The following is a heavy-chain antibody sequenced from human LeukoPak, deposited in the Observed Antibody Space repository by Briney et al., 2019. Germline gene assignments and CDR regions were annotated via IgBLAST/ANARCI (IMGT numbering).Heavy chain of an antibody. CDR1: GFTFSSYS. CDR2: ISSSNSPI. D-gene: IGHD4-11*01. V-gene: IGHV3-48*01. CDR3: ARGGQQYSFDI. J-gene: IGHJ3*02. Sequence: PGGSLRLSCVASGFTFSSYSMNWVRQAPGKGLEWVSYISSSNSPIYYADSLRGRFTISRDNAKNSLFLQMNSLRVEDTAVYYCARGGQQYSFDIWGQGTMVTVSS.